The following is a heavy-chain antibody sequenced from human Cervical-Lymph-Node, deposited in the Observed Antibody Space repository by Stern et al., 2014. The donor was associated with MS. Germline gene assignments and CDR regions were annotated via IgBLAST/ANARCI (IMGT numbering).Heavy chain of an antibody. Sequence: EDQLVESGGSLVQPGGSLRLSCAASGFTFSSYAMSWVRQAPGQGLGWVSAISGSGDSTYYADSVKGRFTISRDNSKNTLYLQMNSLRADDTAVYYCAKEGILVASFDYWGQGTLVTVSS. CDR2: ISGSGDST. CDR3: AKEGILVASFDY. D-gene: IGHD6-19*01. V-gene: IGHV3-23*04. CDR1: GFTFSSYA. J-gene: IGHJ4*02.